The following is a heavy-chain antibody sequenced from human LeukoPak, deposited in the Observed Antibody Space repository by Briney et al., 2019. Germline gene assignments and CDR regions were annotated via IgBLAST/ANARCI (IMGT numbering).Heavy chain of an antibody. CDR1: GFTFNAYV. CDR3: ARDPRSSGYFFDY. Sequence: GGSLRLSCSASGFTFNAYVMHWVRQAPGKELEWVADMSYDGTNQNYEDYVKGRFTISRDNSKNTLYLQMNSLRAEDTAVYYCARDPRSSGYFFDYWGQGTLVTVSS. V-gene: IGHV3-30*04. D-gene: IGHD3-22*01. CDR2: MSYDGTNQ. J-gene: IGHJ4*02.